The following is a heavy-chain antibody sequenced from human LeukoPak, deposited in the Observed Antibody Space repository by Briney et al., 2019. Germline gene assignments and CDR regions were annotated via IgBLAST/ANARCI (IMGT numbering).Heavy chain of an antibody. CDR1: GGSISSGSYY. D-gene: IGHD6-19*01. V-gene: IGHV4-61*02. Sequence: PSETLSLTCTVSGGSISSGSYYWSWIRQPAGKGLEWIGRIYTSGSTNYNPSLKSRVTISVDTSKNQFSLKLSSVTAADTAVYYCARARSSAVAGTGGAFDIWGQGTMVTVSS. J-gene: IGHJ3*02. CDR3: ARARSSAVAGTGGAFDI. CDR2: IYTSGST.